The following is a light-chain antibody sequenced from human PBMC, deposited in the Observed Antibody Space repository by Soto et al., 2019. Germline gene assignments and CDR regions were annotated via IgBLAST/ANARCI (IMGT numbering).Light chain of an antibody. J-gene: IGKJ1*01. CDR2: GAS. V-gene: IGKV3-15*01. CDR3: QQYNNWPLT. Sequence: EIVMTQSPATLSVSPGERATLSCRASQSVSSNLAWYQQKPGQAHRLLIYGASTRATGIQARFSGSGSGTEFTLTISSLQSEDFAVYYCQQYNNWPLTFGQGTKVDI. CDR1: QSVSSN.